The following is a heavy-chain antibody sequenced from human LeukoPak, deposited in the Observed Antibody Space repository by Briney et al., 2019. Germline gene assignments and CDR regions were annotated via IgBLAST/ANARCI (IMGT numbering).Heavy chain of an antibody. CDR2: IYYSGST. Sequence: SDTLSLTCAVSGYSISSSNWWGWIRQSPGKGLEWIGYIYYSGSTYYNPSLKSRVTMSMDTSKNQFSLKVSSVTAVDTAVYYCARHSSSGWYDVDHWGQGTLVTVSS. CDR1: GYSISSSNW. J-gene: IGHJ4*02. V-gene: IGHV4-28*01. D-gene: IGHD6-19*01. CDR3: ARHSSSGWYDVDH.